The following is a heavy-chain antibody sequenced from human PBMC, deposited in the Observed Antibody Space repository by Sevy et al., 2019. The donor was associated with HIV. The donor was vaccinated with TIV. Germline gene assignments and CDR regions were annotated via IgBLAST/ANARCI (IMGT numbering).Heavy chain of an antibody. Sequence: GGSLRLSCAASGFAFSSSWMTWVRQAPGKGLEWVANIKQDGSEKYYVDFPKGRFTISRDNAKNSLYLQMNSLRAEDTAVYYCARLCTGFIYYYYYRMDVWGQGTTVTVSS. CDR2: IKQDGSEK. D-gene: IGHD2-2*01. J-gene: IGHJ6*02. V-gene: IGHV3-7*01. CDR3: ARLCTGFIYYYYYRMDV. CDR1: GFAFSSSW.